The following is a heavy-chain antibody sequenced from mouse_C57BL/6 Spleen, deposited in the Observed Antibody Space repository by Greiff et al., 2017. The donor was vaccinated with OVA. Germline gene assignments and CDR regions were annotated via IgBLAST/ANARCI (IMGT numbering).Heavy chain of an antibody. CDR1: GYTFTSSW. CDR3: ARYDYDGYFDV. Sequence: QVQLQQPGTELVKPGASVKLSCKASGYTFTSSWMHWVKPRPGQGLEWIGNINPSNGGTNYNEKFKGKATLTVYTSSSTPYMQLSSLTSEDSAGDYCARYDYDGYFDVWGTGTTVTVSS. D-gene: IGHD2-4*01. V-gene: IGHV1-53*01. J-gene: IGHJ1*03. CDR2: INPSNGGT.